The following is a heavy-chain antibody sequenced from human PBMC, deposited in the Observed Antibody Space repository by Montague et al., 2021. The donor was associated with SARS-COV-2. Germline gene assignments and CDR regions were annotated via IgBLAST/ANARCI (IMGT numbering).Heavy chain of an antibody. V-gene: IGHV4-59*13. J-gene: IGHJ4*02. CDR1: GGSISSYY. D-gene: IGHD5-24*01. CDR2: IYYSGST. Sequence: SETLSPTCTVAGGSISSYYWSWIRQPPGKGLEWIGYIYYSGSTNYNPSLKGPVTISVDTSKNQFSLKLSSVTAADTAVYYCARGDVEMATIKSGGPFYHFDYWGQGTLVTVSS. CDR3: ARGDVEMATIKSGGPFYHFDY.